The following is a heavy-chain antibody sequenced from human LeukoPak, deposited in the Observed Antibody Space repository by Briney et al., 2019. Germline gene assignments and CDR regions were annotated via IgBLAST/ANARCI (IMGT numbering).Heavy chain of an antibody. CDR3: AKGYSVAGTSY. V-gene: IGHV3-23*01. D-gene: IGHD6-19*01. Sequence: GGCLRLSCAAYGFNLSSYAVGSVRQAPGWGLGWDSAISGSGGRTYYAPSVRGRFTISRDNSKNTLYLQMNSLRAEDTAVYYCAKGYSVAGTSYWGQGTLVTVSS. CDR2: ISGSGGRT. CDR1: GFNLSSYA. J-gene: IGHJ4*02.